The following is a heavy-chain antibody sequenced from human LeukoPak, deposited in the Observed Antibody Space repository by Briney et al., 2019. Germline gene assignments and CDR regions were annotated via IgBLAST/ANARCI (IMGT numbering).Heavy chain of an antibody. D-gene: IGHD3-3*01. CDR2: INPNSGGT. CDR1: GYTFTGYY. V-gene: IGHV1-2*02. J-gene: IGHJ3*02. CDR3: ARAPDFWSGYYTGRAFDI. Sequence: ASVKVSCKXSGYTFTGYYMHWVRQAPGQGLEWMGWINPNSGGTNYSQKFQGRVTMTRDTSISTAYMELSRLRSDDTAVYYCARAPDFWSGYYTGRAFDIWGQGTMVTVSS.